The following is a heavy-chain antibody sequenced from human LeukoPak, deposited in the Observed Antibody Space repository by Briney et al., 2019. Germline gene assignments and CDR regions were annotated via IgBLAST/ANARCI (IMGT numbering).Heavy chain of an antibody. J-gene: IGHJ4*02. CDR3: AKGRGVAAAGPFDY. Sequence: PGGSLRLSCAASGFTFSSYWMHWVRHAPGKGLVWVSRINSDGSSTSYADSVKGRFTISRDNSKNTLYLQMNSLRAGDTAVYYCAKGRGVAAAGPFDYWGQGTLVTVSS. V-gene: IGHV3-74*01. CDR1: GFTFSSYW. CDR2: INSDGSST. D-gene: IGHD6-13*01.